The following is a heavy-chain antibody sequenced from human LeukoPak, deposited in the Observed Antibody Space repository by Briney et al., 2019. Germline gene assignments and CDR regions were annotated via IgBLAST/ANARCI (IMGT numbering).Heavy chain of an antibody. V-gene: IGHV3-48*02. Sequence: PGGSLRLSCAASGFTFSDYSMNWVRQAPGKGLEWVAYIGGSGDALYYADSVKGRFTISRDNAKTSLYLQMNSLRDEDTAVFYCVRDHAFSFDYWGQGTLVSVSS. D-gene: IGHD2-2*01. CDR1: GFTFSDYS. CDR3: VRDHAFSFDY. CDR2: IGGSGDAL. J-gene: IGHJ4*02.